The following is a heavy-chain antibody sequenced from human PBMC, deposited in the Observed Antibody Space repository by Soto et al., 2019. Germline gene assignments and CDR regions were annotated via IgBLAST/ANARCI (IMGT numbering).Heavy chain of an antibody. CDR1: GGSISSSRYY. J-gene: IGHJ5*02. CDR2: IYYSGST. Sequence: SETLSLTCTVAGGSISSSRYYWGWIRQPPGKGLEWIGSIYYSGSTYYNPSLKSRVTISVDTSKNQFSLKLSSVTAADTAVYYCARHRTQYYDFWSGYYTGYPCWFDPWXQGTLVTVSS. V-gene: IGHV4-39*01. D-gene: IGHD3-3*01. CDR3: ARHRTQYYDFWSGYYTGYPCWFDP.